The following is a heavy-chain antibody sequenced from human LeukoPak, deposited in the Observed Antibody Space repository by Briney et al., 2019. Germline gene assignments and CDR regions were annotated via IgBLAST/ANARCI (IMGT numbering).Heavy chain of an antibody. CDR1: GFRFDDYG. V-gene: IGHV3-20*04. Sequence: GGSLRLSCAASGFRFDDYGMSWVRHVPGKGLEWVSGTNWDGASTGYADSVRGRFTISRDNVKNFLYLQMNSLRVEDTALYFCGRVYCSTTSCYDYYDYYMDVWGKGTTVTVSS. J-gene: IGHJ6*03. D-gene: IGHD2-2*01. CDR2: TNWDGAST. CDR3: GRVYCSTTSCYDYYDYYMDV.